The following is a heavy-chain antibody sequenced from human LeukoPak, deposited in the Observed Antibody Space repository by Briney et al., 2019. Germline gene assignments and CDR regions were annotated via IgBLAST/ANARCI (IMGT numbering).Heavy chain of an antibody. Sequence: GGSLRLSCAASGFTFSSYGMHWVRQAPGKGLEWVAFIRYDGGNKYYADSVKGRFTISRDNSKNTLYLQMNSLRAEDTAVYYCAKDSLGLFYGSGSYFDYWGQGTLVTVSS. V-gene: IGHV3-30*02. CDR1: GFTFSSYG. CDR3: AKDSLGLFYGSGSYFDY. D-gene: IGHD3-10*01. J-gene: IGHJ4*02. CDR2: IRYDGGNK.